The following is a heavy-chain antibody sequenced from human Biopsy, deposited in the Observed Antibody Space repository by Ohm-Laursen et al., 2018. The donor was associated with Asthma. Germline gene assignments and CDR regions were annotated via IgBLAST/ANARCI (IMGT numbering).Heavy chain of an antibody. D-gene: IGHD3-10*01. CDR2: IYSGGTS. J-gene: IGHJ4*02. Sequence: GSLRLSCAASGFAVSRDHMFWVRQAPGKGLEWVSVIYSGGTSHTADSVRGRFTISRDYSKNTLYLQMNSLRAEDTALYYCGRERSYMVDYWGQGTLVIVSS. CDR3: GRERSYMVDY. CDR1: GFAVSRDH. V-gene: IGHV3-66*01.